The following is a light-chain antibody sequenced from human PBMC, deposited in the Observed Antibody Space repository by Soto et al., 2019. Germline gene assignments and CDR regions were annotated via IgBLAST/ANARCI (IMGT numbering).Light chain of an antibody. CDR2: GAS. Sequence: EIVMTQSPATLSVSPGERATLSCRASQSVSSSLAWCQQKPGHAPRLLIYGASTRATGIPARFSGSGSGTEFTLTISSLQSEDFAVYYCQQYNNWPPLTFGGGTKVEIK. J-gene: IGKJ4*01. V-gene: IGKV3-15*01. CDR3: QQYNNWPPLT. CDR1: QSVSSS.